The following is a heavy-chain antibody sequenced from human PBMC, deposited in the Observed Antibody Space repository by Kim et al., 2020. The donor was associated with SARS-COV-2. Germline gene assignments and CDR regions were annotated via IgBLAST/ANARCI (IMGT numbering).Heavy chain of an antibody. Sequence: SVKGRFTISRDNAKNSLYLQMNSLRDEDTAVYYCARDSRYCSSTSCYRSDWGQGTLVTVSS. D-gene: IGHD2-2*01. CDR3: ARDSRYCSSTSCYRSD. J-gene: IGHJ4*02. V-gene: IGHV3-48*02.